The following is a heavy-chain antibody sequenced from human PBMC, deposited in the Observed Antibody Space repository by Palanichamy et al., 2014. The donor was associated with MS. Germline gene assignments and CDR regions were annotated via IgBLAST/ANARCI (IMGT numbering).Heavy chain of an antibody. Sequence: QLQLAGVGPRTGEAFETLSLTCTVSGGSISSSSYYWGWIRQPPGKGLEWIGSIYYSGSTYYNPSLKSRVTISVDTSKNQFSLKLSSVTVADTAVYYCARIVQSLYDFWSGYYPYYFDYWGQGTLVTVSS. CDR3: ARIVQSLYDFWSGYYPYYFDY. CDR1: GGSISSSSYY. V-gene: IGHV4-39*07. J-gene: IGHJ4*02. D-gene: IGHD3-3*01. CDR2: IYYSGST.